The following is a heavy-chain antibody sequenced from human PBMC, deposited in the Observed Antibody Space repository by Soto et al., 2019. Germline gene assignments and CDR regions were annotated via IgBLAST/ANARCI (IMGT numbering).Heavy chain of an antibody. CDR2: TYYRSRWYS. V-gene: IGHV6-1*01. D-gene: IGHD6-13*01. J-gene: IGHJ4*02. CDR1: VEKVSSYRVV. Sequence: PSPTQSRTCAISVEKVSSYRVVWNWLRQSPSGGLEWRGRTYYRSRWYSEYATFVQSRITVNADTSKDQVSLQLDSVTPADTAVYYCARLIGNSWLDYSGQGTLVTVSS. CDR3: ARLIGNSWLDY.